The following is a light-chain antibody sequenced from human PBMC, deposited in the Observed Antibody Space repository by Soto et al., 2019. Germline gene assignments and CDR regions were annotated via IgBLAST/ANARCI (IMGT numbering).Light chain of an antibody. Sequence: QSVLAQPASMSGSPGQSITISCTGTSGDVGTYNYVSWYLQYPGKAPKLMIYDFSSRHSGVSNHLSGSKSGNTASLTIFGFKAGGEADYYSNSYSISSTRNVFGTGTKVTVL. V-gene: IGLV2-14*01. J-gene: IGLJ1*01. CDR2: DFS. CDR3: NSYSISSTRNV. CDR1: SGDVGTYNY.